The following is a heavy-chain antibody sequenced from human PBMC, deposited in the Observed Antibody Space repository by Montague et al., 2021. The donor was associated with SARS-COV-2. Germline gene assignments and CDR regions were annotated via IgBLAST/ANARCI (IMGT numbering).Heavy chain of an antibody. V-gene: IGHV3-11*03. J-gene: IGHJ4*02. D-gene: IGHD3-3*01. CDR1: GFTFSDYY. Sequence: SLRLSCAASGFTFSDYYMSWIRQAPGKGLEWVSYISSSSSYTNYADSVKGRFTISRDNAKNSLYLQMNSLRAEDTAVYYCAAGLGSITIFGVVTMGYFDYWGQGTLVTVSS. CDR2: ISSSSSYT. CDR3: AAGLGSITIFGVVTMGYFDY.